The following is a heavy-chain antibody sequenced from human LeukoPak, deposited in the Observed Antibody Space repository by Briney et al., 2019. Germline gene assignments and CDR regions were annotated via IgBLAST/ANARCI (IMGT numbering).Heavy chain of an antibody. D-gene: IGHD1-26*01. Sequence: NPSETLSCTCSGSGGYICSFYWRRIRPPPGKGLEWIGYIYYSGSTNYNPSLKSRVTISIDTSKNQFSLKLRPVTAADAAVYYCARVDTGLGVVGAILGAFDIWGEGTMVTVSS. CDR2: IYYSGST. CDR3: ARVDTGLGVVGAILGAFDI. J-gene: IGHJ3*02. V-gene: IGHV4-59*01. CDR1: GGYICSFY.